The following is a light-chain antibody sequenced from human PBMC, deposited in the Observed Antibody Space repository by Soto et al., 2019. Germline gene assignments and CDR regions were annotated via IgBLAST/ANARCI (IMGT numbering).Light chain of an antibody. J-gene: IGKJ3*01. CDR3: QKYNSAPRA. Sequence: DIQMTQSPSTLSASVGDRVTITCRASQSISSWLAWYQQKPGKAPKLLIYDASSLESGVPSRFSGSGSGTDFTLTISSLQPEDVATYYCQKYNSAPRAFGPGTKVDI. CDR1: QSISSW. V-gene: IGKV1-5*01. CDR2: DAS.